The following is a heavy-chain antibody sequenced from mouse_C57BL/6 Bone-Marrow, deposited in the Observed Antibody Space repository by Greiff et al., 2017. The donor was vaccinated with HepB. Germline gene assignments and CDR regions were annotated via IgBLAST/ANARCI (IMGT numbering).Heavy chain of an antibody. Sequence: EVQLQQSVAELVRPGASVKLSCTASGFNIKNTYMHWVKQRPEQGLDWIGRIDPANGNTKYAPKFQGKATITADTSSNTAYLQLSSLTSEDTALYYCDRWVSTGVAYWYFDVWGTGTTVTVSS. CDR3: DRWVSTGVAYWYFDV. V-gene: IGHV14-3*01. CDR2: IDPANGNT. CDR1: GFNIKNTY. J-gene: IGHJ1*03. D-gene: IGHD1-1*01.